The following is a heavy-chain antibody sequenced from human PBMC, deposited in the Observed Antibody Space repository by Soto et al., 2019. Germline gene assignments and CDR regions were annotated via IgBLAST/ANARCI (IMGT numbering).Heavy chain of an antibody. J-gene: IGHJ4*02. Sequence: EVQLVESGGGLVQPGGYLRLSCVASGFTFDRYAMNWVRQAPGQGLEWLSWISPDSATVEYADSVTGRFTMSRDDAKNLLNLQMYSLKDEDTAVYYCARDHRWAFDYWGQGTRVTVTS. CDR3: ARDHRWAFDY. V-gene: IGHV3-48*02. CDR2: ISPDSATV. D-gene: IGHD3-16*01. CDR1: GFTFDRYA.